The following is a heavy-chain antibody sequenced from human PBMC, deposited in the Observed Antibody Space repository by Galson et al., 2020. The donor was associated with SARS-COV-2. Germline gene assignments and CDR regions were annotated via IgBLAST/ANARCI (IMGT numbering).Heavy chain of an antibody. CDR1: GGSISSGGYY. J-gene: IGHJ3*02. CDR3: ARVRTTMIVVVITSDGFDI. V-gene: IGHV4-31*03. D-gene: IGHD3-22*01. Sequence: ETSETLSLTCTVSGGSISSGGYYWSWIRQHPGKGLEWIGYIYYSGSTYYNPSLNSRVTISVDTSKNQFSLKLSSVTAADTAVYYCARVRTTMIVVVITSDGFDIWGQWTMVTVSS. CDR2: IYYSGST.